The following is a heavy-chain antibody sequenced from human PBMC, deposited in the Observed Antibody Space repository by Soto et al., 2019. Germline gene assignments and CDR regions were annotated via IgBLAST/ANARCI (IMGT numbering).Heavy chain of an antibody. CDR2: ISYDGTNK. CDR3: AKDQLGPIDY. D-gene: IGHD1-1*01. J-gene: IGHJ4*02. CDR1: GFTFSTYG. V-gene: IGHV3-30*18. Sequence: LRLSCAASGFTFSTYGIHWVRQAPGKGLEWVAVISYDGTNKYYADSVKGRFTISRDNSKNTLYLQMNSLRAEDTAVYFCAKDQLGPIDYWGQGTLVTVSS.